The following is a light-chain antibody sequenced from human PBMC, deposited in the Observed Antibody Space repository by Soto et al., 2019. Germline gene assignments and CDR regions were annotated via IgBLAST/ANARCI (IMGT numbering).Light chain of an antibody. CDR3: VAWDANLNGWV. V-gene: IGLV1-44*01. CDR2: RNN. Sequence: QSVLTQPPSASGAPGQSVTISCSGSTSNVESETVNWYRQLPGTAPKLVVFRNNKRTSAVPDPFSASKSGTSASLAISNLQPEDEADYYCVAWDANLNGWVFGGGTKVTVL. CDR1: TSNVESET. J-gene: IGLJ3*02.